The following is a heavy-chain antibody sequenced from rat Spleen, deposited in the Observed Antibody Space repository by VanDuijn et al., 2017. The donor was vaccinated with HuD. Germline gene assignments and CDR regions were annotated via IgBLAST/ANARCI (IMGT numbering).Heavy chain of an antibody. CDR2: ISYSGTT. D-gene: IGHD1-11*01. CDR1: GYSITSSH. J-gene: IGHJ2*01. Sequence: EVQLQESGPGLVKPSQSLSLTCSVTGYSITSSHRWNWIRKFPGNKMEWIGHISYSGTTSYNPSLKSRISISRDTSKNQFFLQLNSVTTEDTATYSCARPANYGGGYYFDYWGQGFLVTVSS. V-gene: IGHV3-1*01. CDR3: ARPANYGGGYYFDY.